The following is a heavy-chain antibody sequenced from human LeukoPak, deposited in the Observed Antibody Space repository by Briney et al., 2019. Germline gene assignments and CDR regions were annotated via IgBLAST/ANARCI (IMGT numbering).Heavy chain of an antibody. CDR2: IYYSGST. V-gene: IGHV4-39*07. D-gene: IGHD3-9*01. CDR3: ARGATYYDILTGYYTNWFDP. J-gene: IGHJ5*02. CDR1: GGSISSSSYY. Sequence: SETLSLTCTVSGGSISSSSYYWGWIRQPPGKGLEWIGSIYYSGSTYYNPSLKSRVTISVDTSKNQFSLKLSSVTAADTAVYYCARGATYYDILTGYYTNWFDPWGQGTLVTVSS.